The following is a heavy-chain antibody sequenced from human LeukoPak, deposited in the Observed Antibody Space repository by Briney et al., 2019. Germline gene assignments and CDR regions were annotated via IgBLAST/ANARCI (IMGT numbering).Heavy chain of an antibody. V-gene: IGHV4-4*02. CDR3: TRENAAFSPFGY. CDR1: GGSITTTNF. Sequence: SETVSLTCGVSGGSITTTNFWSWVRQTPGQGLEWIGEVSVSGLSDYNPSLRGRVTMSLDTSKNHLSLKLTSVTAADTAVYYCTRENAAFSPFGYWGQGTLVTV. D-gene: IGHD6-25*01. CDR2: VSVSGLS. J-gene: IGHJ4*02.